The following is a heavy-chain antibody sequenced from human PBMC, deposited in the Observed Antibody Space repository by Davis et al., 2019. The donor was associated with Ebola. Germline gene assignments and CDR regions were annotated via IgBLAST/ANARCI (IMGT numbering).Heavy chain of an antibody. CDR2: ISWNSGSI. J-gene: IGHJ6*02. CDR1: GFTFSTYS. CDR3: AKDMGTGGAWGYYYGMDV. V-gene: IGHV3-9*03. D-gene: IGHD2-8*02. Sequence: PGGSLRLSCAASGFTFSTYSMTWVRQAPGKGLEWVSGISWNSGSIGYADSVKGRFTISRDNAKNSLYLQMNSLRAEDMALYYCAKDMGTGGAWGYYYGMDVWGQGTTVTVSS.